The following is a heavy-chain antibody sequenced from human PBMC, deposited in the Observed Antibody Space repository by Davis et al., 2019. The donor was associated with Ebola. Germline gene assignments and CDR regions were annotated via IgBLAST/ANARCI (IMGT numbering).Heavy chain of an antibody. J-gene: IGHJ3*02. Sequence: PGGSLRLSCAASGFTFGAFGMSWVRQAPAKGLEWVSSISGSGDSSHHVGSVKGRFTISRENSKNTLYLQMNSLRTEDTAVYYCTRGSVRFLEWLSQNAFDIWGQGTMVTVSS. CDR3: TRGSVRFLEWLSQNAFDI. CDR2: ISGSGDSS. V-gene: IGHV3-23*01. CDR1: GFTFGAFG. D-gene: IGHD3-3*01.